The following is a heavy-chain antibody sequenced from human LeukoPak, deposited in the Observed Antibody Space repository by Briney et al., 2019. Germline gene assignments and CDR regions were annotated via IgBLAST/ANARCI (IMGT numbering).Heavy chain of an antibody. D-gene: IGHD3-16*01. J-gene: IGHJ4*02. CDR2: ISGSGTTM. CDR3: ARGLRKGRYFDY. CDR1: GFTFSDYE. Sequence: GGSLRLSCAASGFTFSDYEMNWLRQAPGKGLVWVSHISGSGTTMYYADSVRGRFTISRDNAENSLYLQTNSLRAEDTAIYYCARGLRKGRYFDYWGQGTLVTVSS. V-gene: IGHV3-48*03.